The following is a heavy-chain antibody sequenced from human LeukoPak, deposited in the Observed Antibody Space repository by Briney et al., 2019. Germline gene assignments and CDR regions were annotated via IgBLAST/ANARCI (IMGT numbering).Heavy chain of an antibody. J-gene: IGHJ4*02. CDR2: VFIGGST. D-gene: IGHD6-13*01. V-gene: IGHV4-4*07. CDR1: GGSISAYY. Sequence: SETLTLTCTISGGSISAYYWSWLRQPAGKGLEWIGRVFIGGSTNYNPSLKTRVTISLDKAKNQFSLRLTSVTPADTAVYYCARQPASGINFDSWGQGTLVAVSS. CDR3: ARQPASGINFDS.